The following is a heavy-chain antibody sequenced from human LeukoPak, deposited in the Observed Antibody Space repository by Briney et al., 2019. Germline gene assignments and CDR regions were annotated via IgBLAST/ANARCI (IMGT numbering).Heavy chain of an antibody. V-gene: IGHV3-23*01. D-gene: IGHD2-2*02. CDR2: ISGSGGST. J-gene: IGHJ3*02. CDR1: GFTFSSYA. CDR3: AKRYCSSTSCYMDAFDI. Sequence: TGGSLRLSCAASGFTFSSYAMSWVRQAPGKGLEWVSAISGSGGSTYYADSVKGRFTISRDNSKNTLYLQMNSLRAEDTAVYYCAKRYCSSTSCYMDAFDIWGQGTMVTVSS.